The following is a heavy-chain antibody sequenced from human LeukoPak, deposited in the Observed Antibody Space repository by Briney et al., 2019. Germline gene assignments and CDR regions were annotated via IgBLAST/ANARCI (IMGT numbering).Heavy chain of an antibody. CDR3: ARVLSGSYIEIDY. Sequence: SETLSLTCAVSGGSISSGGYSWSWIRQPPGKGLEWVRYIYHSGSTYYNPSLKSRVTMSVDRSKNQFSLKLSSVTAADTAVYYCARVLSGSYIEIDYWGQGTLVTVSS. J-gene: IGHJ4*02. CDR2: IYHSGST. CDR1: GGSISSGGYS. D-gene: IGHD3-10*01. V-gene: IGHV4-30-2*01.